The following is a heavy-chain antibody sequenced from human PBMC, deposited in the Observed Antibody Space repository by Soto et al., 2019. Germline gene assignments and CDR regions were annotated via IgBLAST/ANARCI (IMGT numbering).Heavy chain of an antibody. CDR1: GFTFSSYS. D-gene: IGHD3-3*01. J-gene: IGHJ4*02. Sequence: GGSLRLSCVASGFTFSSYSMNWVRQAPGKGLEWISYITNGGTTIYYADSVKGRFTISRDNAKNSLYLHMSSLRDDDTAVYYCATPVVRFLEWTTDYWGQGTLVTVSS. CDR2: ITNGGTTI. V-gene: IGHV3-48*02. CDR3: ATPVVRFLEWTTDY.